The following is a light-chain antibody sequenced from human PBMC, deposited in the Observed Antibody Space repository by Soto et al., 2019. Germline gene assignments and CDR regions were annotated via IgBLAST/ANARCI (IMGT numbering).Light chain of an antibody. J-gene: IGKJ1*01. Sequence: DIQMTKSPSSLSASVRDRVSFSCRARQGISTSLAWFPQKPGNVPKLLIYGASTLQSGVPSRFSGSGSGTDFKFTISSLQPEDVATYFCENYRGALWTLSQGTKVEIK. CDR2: GAS. V-gene: IGKV1-27*01. CDR1: QGISTS. CDR3: ENYRGALWT.